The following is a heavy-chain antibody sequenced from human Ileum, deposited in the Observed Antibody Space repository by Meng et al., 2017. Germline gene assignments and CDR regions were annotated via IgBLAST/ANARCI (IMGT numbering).Heavy chain of an antibody. J-gene: IGHJ4*02. CDR1: GGSVSRAGYQ. V-gene: IGHV4-61*08. Sequence: QVQRQQSGPGLVMPAETLSLIFTVSGGSVSRAGYQWGWIRQPPGKGLEWIGYASTNYNPSLKSRVTISLDTSRNQFSLSLSSVTAADTAVYYCARDHMGSLDYWGQGILVTVSS. CDR2: AST. D-gene: IGHD1-26*01. CDR3: ARDHMGSLDY.